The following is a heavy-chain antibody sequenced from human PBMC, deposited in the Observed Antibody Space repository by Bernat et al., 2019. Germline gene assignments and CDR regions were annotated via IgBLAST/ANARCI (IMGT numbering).Heavy chain of an antibody. Sequence: QVQLVESGGGVVQPGRSLRLSCAASGFSFSRSVMHWVRQAPGKGLEWVALISYDGSSKHYTDSVKGRFTISRDISKNTLYLQMNSLRPEDTAVYYCARDSPGTYDYWGQGTLVTVSS. CDR3: ARDSPGTYDY. J-gene: IGHJ4*02. D-gene: IGHD1-26*01. V-gene: IGHV3-30-3*01. CDR2: ISYDGSSK. CDR1: GFSFSRSV.